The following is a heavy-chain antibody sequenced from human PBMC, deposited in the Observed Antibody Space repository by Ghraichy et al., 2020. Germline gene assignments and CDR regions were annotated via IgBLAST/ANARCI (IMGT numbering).Heavy chain of an antibody. V-gene: IGHV3-30*02. CDR2: IEFDGHIK. Sequence: GGSLRLSGAASGFVLRPFGMYWVRPAPGKEKKRVAFIEFDGHIKYYSDSVRGRFTVSRDNSMNTLYLQMESLTTADTAVYFCAKPLVDTAPRHFYSWGQGTLVTFSS. D-gene: IGHD5-18*01. CDR1: GFVLRPFG. J-gene: IGHJ4*02. CDR3: AKPLVDTAPRHFYS.